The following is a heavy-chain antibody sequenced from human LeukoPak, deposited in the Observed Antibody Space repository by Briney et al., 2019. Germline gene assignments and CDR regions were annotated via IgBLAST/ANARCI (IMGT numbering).Heavy chain of an antibody. J-gene: IGHJ4*02. Sequence: PGGSLRLSCAASGFTFDDYTMHWVRQVPGKGLEWVSLVSRDGIRTYYADSVKGRFTISRDNSKNSLYLQMNSLRTEDTALYYCAKDGKMATISWTNFDYWGQGTLVTVSS. V-gene: IGHV3-43*01. CDR1: GFTFDDYT. CDR2: VSRDGIRT. CDR3: AKDGKMATISWTNFDY. D-gene: IGHD5-24*01.